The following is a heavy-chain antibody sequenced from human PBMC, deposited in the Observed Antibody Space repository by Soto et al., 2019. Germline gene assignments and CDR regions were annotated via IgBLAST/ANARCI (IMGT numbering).Heavy chain of an antibody. CDR3: ARNNYYDSSGYYYGNWYFDL. V-gene: IGHV1-18*04. J-gene: IGHJ2*01. CDR1: GYTFTSYG. Sequence: QVQLVQSGAEVKKPGASVKVSCKASGYTFTSYGISWVRQAPGQGLEWMGWISAYNGNTNYAQKLQGRVTMTTATSTSTAYMELRSLRSDDTAVYYCARNNYYDSSGYYYGNWYFDLWGRGTLVTVSS. CDR2: ISAYNGNT. D-gene: IGHD3-22*01.